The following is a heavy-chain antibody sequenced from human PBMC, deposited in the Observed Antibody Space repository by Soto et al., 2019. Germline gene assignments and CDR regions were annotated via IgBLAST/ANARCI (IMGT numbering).Heavy chain of an antibody. V-gene: IGHV3-66*01. J-gene: IGHJ4*02. Sequence: EVQLVESGGGLVQPGGSLRLSCAASGFTVSSNYMSWVRQAPGKGLEWVSVIYSGGSTYYADSVKGRFTISRDNSKNTLYLQMNSLRAEDTAVYYCARDLPVLRYFDWLQDFDYWGQRTLVIVSS. CDR3: ARDLPVLRYFDWLQDFDY. CDR2: IYSGGST. D-gene: IGHD3-9*01. CDR1: GFTVSSNY.